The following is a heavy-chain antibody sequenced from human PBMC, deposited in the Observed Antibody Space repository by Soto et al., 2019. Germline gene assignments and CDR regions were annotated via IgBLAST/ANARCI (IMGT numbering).Heavy chain of an antibody. J-gene: IGHJ4*02. CDR2: INAGNGNT. Sequence: GASVKVSCKASGYTFTSYAMHWVRQAPGQRLEWMGWINAGNGNTKYSQKFQGRVTITRDTSASTAYMELSSLRSEDTAVYYCARDRPRYCSGGSCYGFDYWGQGTLVTVSS. D-gene: IGHD2-15*01. V-gene: IGHV1-3*01. CDR3: ARDRPRYCSGGSCYGFDY. CDR1: GYTFTSYA.